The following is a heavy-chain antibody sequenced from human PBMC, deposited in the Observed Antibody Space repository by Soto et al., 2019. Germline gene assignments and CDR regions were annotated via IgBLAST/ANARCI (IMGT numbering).Heavy chain of an antibody. J-gene: IGHJ4*02. Sequence: EVQLVVSGGLVVRPGGSLRLSCAGSGFTFDDHTMHWVRQAPGKGLEWVSLITWDAGSAFYADSVRGRFTISRDNSKNSLYLQMNSLSTEDSALYYSAKEKDRIFDYWGRGTPVTVSS. CDR3: AKEKDRIFDY. V-gene: IGHV3-43*01. CDR1: GFTFDDHT. CDR2: ITWDAGSA.